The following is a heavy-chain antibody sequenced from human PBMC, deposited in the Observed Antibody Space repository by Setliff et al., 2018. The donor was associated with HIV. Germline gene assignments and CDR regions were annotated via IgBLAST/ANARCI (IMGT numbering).Heavy chain of an antibody. CDR3: ARRMGGRNYFDY. J-gene: IGHJ4*02. Sequence: SETLSLTCTVSGDSVSSRSYYWSWIRQPPGKGLEWIGYIYYSGSTNYNPSLKSRVTISVDTSKNNFSLKLRSVTAADTAVYYCARRMGGRNYFDYWGQGTLVTVSS. V-gene: IGHV4-61*03. D-gene: IGHD1-26*01. CDR1: GDSVSSRSYY. CDR2: IYYSGST.